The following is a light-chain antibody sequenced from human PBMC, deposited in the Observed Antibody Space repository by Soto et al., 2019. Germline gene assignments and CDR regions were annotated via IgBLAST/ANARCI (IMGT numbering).Light chain of an antibody. CDR3: QKYNSALT. CDR2: TAS. V-gene: IGKV1-27*01. CDR1: QDISNY. J-gene: IGKJ5*01. Sequence: DIQSSQSPSSLYASIGDTVTITCRASQDISNYLAWYQQTPGKVPKPLIYTASTLQSGVPSRFSGSGSGTDFTLTISSLQPEDVATYYCQKYNSALTLGQGTRLEI.